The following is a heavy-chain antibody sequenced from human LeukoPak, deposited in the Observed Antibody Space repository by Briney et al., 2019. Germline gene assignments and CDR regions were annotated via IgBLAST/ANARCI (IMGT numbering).Heavy chain of an antibody. Sequence: ASVKVSCKASGYTFTGYYMHWVRQASGQPLDWIRCINPNSGGTNYAQKFQGRVTMTRDTSISTAYMELSRLRSDDTAVYYCASVALAAPESLYYFDYWGQGTLVTVSS. V-gene: IGHV1-2*02. D-gene: IGHD2-15*01. J-gene: IGHJ4*02. CDR3: ASVALAAPESLYYFDY. CDR2: INPNSGGT. CDR1: GYTFTGYY.